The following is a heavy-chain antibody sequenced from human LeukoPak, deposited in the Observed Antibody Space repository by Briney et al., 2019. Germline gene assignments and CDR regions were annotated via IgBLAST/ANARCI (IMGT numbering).Heavy chain of an antibody. Sequence: PGGSLRLSCAASGFSFSGYSMNWVRQSPGKGLEWVSSISSSSTYINYGDSVKGRFTVSRDNAKNSLYLQMNSLRAEDTAVYYCARVWEYYFDYWGQGTLVTVSS. D-gene: IGHD1-26*01. CDR2: ISSSSTYI. CDR3: ARVWEYYFDY. CDR1: GFSFSGYS. J-gene: IGHJ4*02. V-gene: IGHV3-21*04.